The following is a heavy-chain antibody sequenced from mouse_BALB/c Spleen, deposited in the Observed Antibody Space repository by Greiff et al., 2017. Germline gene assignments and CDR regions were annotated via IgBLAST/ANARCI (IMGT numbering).Heavy chain of an antibody. CDR2: IYPGSGNT. V-gene: IGHV1-77*01. CDR1: GYTFTDYY. J-gene: IGHJ2*01. CDR3: AIGSSLFDY. D-gene: IGHD1-1*01. Sequence: QVQLQQSGAELARPGASVKLSCKASGYTFTDYYINWVKQRTGQGLEWIGEIYPGSGNTYYNEKFKGKATLTADKSSSTAYMQLSSLTSEDSAVYFCAIGSSLFDYWGQGTTLTVSS.